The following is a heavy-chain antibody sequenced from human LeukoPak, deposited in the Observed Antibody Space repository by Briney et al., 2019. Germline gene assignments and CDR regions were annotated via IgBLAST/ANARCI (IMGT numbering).Heavy chain of an antibody. D-gene: IGHD3-22*01. V-gene: IGHV3-48*03. Sequence: GGSLGLSCAASGFTFRSYEMSWVRQAPGKGLEWVSYISGSGDIVYYADSVKGRFTISRDNAKNSLNLQMNSLRAEDTATYYCAALKRLTFIVAVEPAGAGDFDLWGRGTLVSVSS. J-gene: IGHJ2*01. CDR2: ISGSGDIV. CDR1: GFTFRSYE. CDR3: AALKRLTFIVAVEPAGAGDFDL.